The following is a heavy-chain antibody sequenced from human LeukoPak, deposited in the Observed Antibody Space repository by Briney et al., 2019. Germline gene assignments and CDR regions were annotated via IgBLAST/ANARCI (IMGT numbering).Heavy chain of an antibody. D-gene: IGHD3-22*01. CDR2: ISAYNGNT. V-gene: IGHV1-18*01. Sequence: ASVTLSCKAAGYTFSSYGITWVRQAPGQGLEWMGWISAYNGNTNYAQKFQGRVTMTTDTSTSAAYMELRSLRSDDTAVYYCARGALDRSGYYLGAFDIWGQGAMVAVPS. CDR1: GYTFSSYG. CDR3: ARGALDRSGYYLGAFDI. J-gene: IGHJ3*02.